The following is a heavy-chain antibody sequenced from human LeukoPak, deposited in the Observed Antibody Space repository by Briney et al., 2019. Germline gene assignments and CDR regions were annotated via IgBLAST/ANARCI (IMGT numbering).Heavy chain of an antibody. V-gene: IGHV1-8*01. CDR3: AREFNHYYDSSGYSSDY. J-gene: IGHJ4*02. CDR2: MNPNSGNT. D-gene: IGHD3-22*01. Sequence: ASVKVSCKASGYTFTIYDINWVRQAPGQGLEWMGWMNPNSGNTGYAQKFQGRVTMTRNTSISTAYMELSSLRSEDTAVYYCAREFNHYYDSSGYSSDYWGQGTLVTVSS. CDR1: GYTFTIYD.